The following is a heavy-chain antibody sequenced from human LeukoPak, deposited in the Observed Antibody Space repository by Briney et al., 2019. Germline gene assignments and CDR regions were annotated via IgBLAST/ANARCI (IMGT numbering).Heavy chain of an antibody. CDR3: AREGFRNYYYYMDV. Sequence: GGSLRLSCAASGFTFSSYEMNWVRQAPGKGLEWVSYISSSGSTIYYADSVKGRFTISRDNAKNSLYLQMNSLRAEDTAVYYCAREGFRNYYYYMDVWGKGTTVTVSS. CDR2: ISSSGSTI. V-gene: IGHV3-48*03. J-gene: IGHJ6*03. CDR1: GFTFSSYE.